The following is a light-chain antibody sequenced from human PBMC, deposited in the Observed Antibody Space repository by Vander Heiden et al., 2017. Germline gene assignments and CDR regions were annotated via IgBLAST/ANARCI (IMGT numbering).Light chain of an antibody. J-gene: IGKJ3*01. CDR2: AAS. Sequence: DIQLTQSPSFLSASVGDRVTITCRASQGISSYLAWYQQTPGKAPKLMIYAASILQSGVPSRFSGSGSGTEFTLTISSLQPEDFATYYCQQLNSYPRFGPGTKVDIK. CDR3: QQLNSYPR. CDR1: QGISSY. V-gene: IGKV1-9*01.